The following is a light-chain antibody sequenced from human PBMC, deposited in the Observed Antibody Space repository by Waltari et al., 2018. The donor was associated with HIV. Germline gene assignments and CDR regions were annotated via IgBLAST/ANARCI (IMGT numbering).Light chain of an antibody. CDR3: LLSYSGARSYV. J-gene: IGLJ1*01. CDR2: DTS. CDR1: TGAVTSGHY. V-gene: IGLV7-46*01. Sequence: QAVVTQEPSLTVSPGGTVTLTCGSSTGAVTSGHYPYWFQQKPGQAPRTLIYDTSNKHAGTPARFSGSLLGGKAALTLSGAQPEDEAEYYCLLSYSGARSYVFGTGTKVTVL.